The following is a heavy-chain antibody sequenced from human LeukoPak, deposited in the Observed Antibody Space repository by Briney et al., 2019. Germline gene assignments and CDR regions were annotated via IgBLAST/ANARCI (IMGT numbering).Heavy chain of an antibody. J-gene: IGHJ6*03. CDR3: ARGGGNLLPYFDPKYYYYMDV. CDR2: INHSGST. V-gene: IGHV4-34*01. D-gene: IGHD3-9*01. Sequence: PSETLSPTCAVYGGSFSGYYWSWIRQPPEKGLEWVGEINHSGSTNSNPALKTRVTVSVDTSKNQFSLKLSSVTAADTAVYYCARGGGNLLPYFDPKYYYYMDVWGKGTTVTVSS. CDR1: GGSFSGYY.